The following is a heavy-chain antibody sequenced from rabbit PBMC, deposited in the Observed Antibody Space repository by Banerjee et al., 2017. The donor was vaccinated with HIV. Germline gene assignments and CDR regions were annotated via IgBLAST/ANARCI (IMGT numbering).Heavy chain of an antibody. CDR2: IYTGSSGFT. CDR1: GLDFSSSYW. D-gene: IGHD6-1*01. Sequence: QEQLVEYGGDLVQPEGSLTLTCTASGLDFSSSYWICWVRQAPGKGLEWIACIYTGSSGFTYYASWAKGRFTISKTSSTTVTLQMTSLTAADTATYFCSRSYYSYGYGGYLDLWGPGTLVTVS. J-gene: IGHJ4*01. V-gene: IGHV1S45*01. CDR3: SRSYYSYGYGGYLDL.